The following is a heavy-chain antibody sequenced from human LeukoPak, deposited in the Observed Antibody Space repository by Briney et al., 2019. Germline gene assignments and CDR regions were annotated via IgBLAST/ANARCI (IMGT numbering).Heavy chain of an antibody. J-gene: IGHJ3*02. CDR2: ISSSSSYI. CDR1: GFTFSSYS. V-gene: IGHV3-21*04. D-gene: IGHD3-10*01. Sequence: GGSLGLSCAASGFTFSSYSMNWVRQAPGKGLEWVSSISSSSSYIYYADSVKGRFTISRDNSKNTLYLQMNSLRAEDTAVYYCAKALLWFGELRMWNAFDIWGQGTMVTVSS. CDR3: AKALLWFGELRMWNAFDI.